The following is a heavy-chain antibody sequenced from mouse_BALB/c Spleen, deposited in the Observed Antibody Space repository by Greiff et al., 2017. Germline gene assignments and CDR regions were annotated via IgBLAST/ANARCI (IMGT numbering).Heavy chain of an antibody. V-gene: IGHV5-9-4*01. J-gene: IGHJ3*01. CDR2: ISSGGSYT. CDR1: GFTFSSYA. CDR3: ARDGFWFAY. Sequence: EVQGVESGGGLVKPGGSLKLSCAASGFTFSSYAMSWVRQSPEKRLEWVAEISSGGSYTYYPDSVKGRFTISRDNARNILYLQMSSLRSEDTAMYYCARDGFWFAYWGQGTLVTVSA. D-gene: IGHD1-2*01.